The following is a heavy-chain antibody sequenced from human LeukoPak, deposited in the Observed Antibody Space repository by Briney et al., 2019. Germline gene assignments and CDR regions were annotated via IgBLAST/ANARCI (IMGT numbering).Heavy chain of an antibody. CDR2: ISSSSSYI. V-gene: IGHV3-21*01. J-gene: IGHJ5*02. CDR3: ARVSSSSWLAWFDP. CDR1: GFTFSSYS. Sequence: KSGGSLRLSCAASGFTFSSYSMNWVRQAPGKGLEWVSSISSSSSYIYYADSVKGRFTISRDNAKNSLYLQMNSLRAEDTAVYYCARVSSSSWLAWFDPWGQGTLVTVSS. D-gene: IGHD6-13*01.